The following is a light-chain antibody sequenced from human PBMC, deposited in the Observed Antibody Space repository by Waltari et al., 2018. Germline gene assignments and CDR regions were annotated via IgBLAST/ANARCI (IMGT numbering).Light chain of an antibody. CDR3: LAWDSSTAWV. V-gene: IGLV3-1*01. J-gene: IGLJ3*02. Sequence: SYELTQPPSVSVSPGQTASITCPGDKLGDKYASWYQQKPGQSPVLVIYQDTKRPSGIPGRFSGSNSGNTATLTISGTQGMDEADYYCLAWDSSTAWVFGGGTKLTVL. CDR1: KLGDKY. CDR2: QDT.